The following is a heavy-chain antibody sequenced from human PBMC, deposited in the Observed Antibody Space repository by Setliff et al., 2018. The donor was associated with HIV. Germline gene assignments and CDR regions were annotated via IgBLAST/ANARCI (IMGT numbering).Heavy chain of an antibody. CDR2: INPSGSST. CDR3: ARDKPYDSSGYRTLYY. D-gene: IGHD3-22*01. J-gene: IGHJ4*02. Sequence: ASVKVSCKASGYTFSSYYMHWVRQAPGQGLEWMGIINPSGSSTNYAQKFQGRVTMTRDTSTSTVYMELSSLRSEDTAVYYCARDKPYDSSGYRTLYYWGQGTLVTV. CDR1: GYTFSSYY. V-gene: IGHV1-46*01.